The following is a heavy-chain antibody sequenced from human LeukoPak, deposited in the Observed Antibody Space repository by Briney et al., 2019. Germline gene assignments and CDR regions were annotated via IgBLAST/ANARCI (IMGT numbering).Heavy chain of an antibody. Sequence: SETRSLTCAVYGGSISSGGYSWNWIRHPPGKGLEWIGYIYHSGSTYYNPSLKSRVTISVDRSKNQFSLKLSSVTAADTAVYYCARVGSGSYHFDYWGQGTLVTVSS. D-gene: IGHD3-10*01. V-gene: IGHV4-30-2*01. J-gene: IGHJ4*02. CDR3: ARVGSGSYHFDY. CDR1: GGSISSGGYS. CDR2: IYHSGST.